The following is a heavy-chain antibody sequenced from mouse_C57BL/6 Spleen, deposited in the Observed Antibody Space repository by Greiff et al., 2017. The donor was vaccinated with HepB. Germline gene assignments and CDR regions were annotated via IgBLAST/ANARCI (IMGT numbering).Heavy chain of an antibody. CDR2: IHPNSGST. CDR3: AREIYYSNSWFAY. V-gene: IGHV1-64*01. J-gene: IGHJ3*01. CDR1: GYTFTSYW. D-gene: IGHD2-5*01. Sequence: QVQLQQPGAELVKPGASVKLSCKASGYTFTSYWMHWVKQRPGQGLEWIGMIHPNSGSTNYNEKFKSKATLTVDKSSSTAYMQLSSLTSEDSAVYYCAREIYYSNSWFAYWGQGTLVTVSA.